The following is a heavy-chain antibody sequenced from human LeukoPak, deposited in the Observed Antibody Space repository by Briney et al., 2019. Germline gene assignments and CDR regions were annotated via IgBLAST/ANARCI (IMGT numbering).Heavy chain of an antibody. Sequence: GGSLRLSCAASGFTLSSYSMNWVRQAPGKGLEWVSSIRSSSSYIYYADSVKGRFTISRDNAKNSLYVQMDSLRAEDTAVYYCARGDSSGCVCDYWGQGTLVTVSS. V-gene: IGHV3-21*06. D-gene: IGHD3-22*01. J-gene: IGHJ4*02. CDR3: ARGDSSGCVCDY. CDR1: GFTLSSYS. CDR2: IRSSSSYI.